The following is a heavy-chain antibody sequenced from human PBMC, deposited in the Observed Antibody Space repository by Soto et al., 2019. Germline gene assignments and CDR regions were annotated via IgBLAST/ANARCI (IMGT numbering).Heavy chain of an antibody. V-gene: IGHV4-34*01. Sequence: SETLSLTCAVHGGSFSGYYWSWIRQPPGKGLEWIGEINHSGSTNYNPSLKSRVTISVDTSKNQFSLKLSSVTAADTAVYYCARTRGGLWFGELLPYYYGMDVWGQGTTVT. D-gene: IGHD3-10*01. CDR3: ARTRGGLWFGELLPYYYGMDV. CDR2: INHSGST. CDR1: GGSFSGYY. J-gene: IGHJ6*02.